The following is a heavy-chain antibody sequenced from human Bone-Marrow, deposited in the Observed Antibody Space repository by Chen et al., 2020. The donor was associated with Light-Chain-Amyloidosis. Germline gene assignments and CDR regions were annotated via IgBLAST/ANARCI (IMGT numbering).Heavy chain of an antibody. CDR2: IKQDGSEK. D-gene: IGHD3-10*01. V-gene: IGHV3-7*01. Sequence: EVQLVESGGGLVQPGGSLRLSCAASGFTFSSYWMSWVRQAPGKGLEWVANIKQDGSEKYYVDSVKGRFTISRDNAKNSLYLQMNSLRAEDTAVYYCARDQAYYGSGSYINGPYYDYGMDVWGQGTTVTVSS. CDR3: ARDQAYYGSGSYINGPYYDYGMDV. CDR1: GFTFSSYW. J-gene: IGHJ6*02.